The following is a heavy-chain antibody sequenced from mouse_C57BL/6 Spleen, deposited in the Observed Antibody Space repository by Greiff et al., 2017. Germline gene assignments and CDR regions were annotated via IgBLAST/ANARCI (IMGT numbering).Heavy chain of an antibody. CDR3: ARGALWSPYAMDY. Sequence: DVQLQESGPGLVKPSQSLSLTCSVTGYSITSGYYWNWIRQFPGNKLEWMGYISYDGSNNYNPSLKNRISITRDTSKNQFFLKLNSVTTEDTATYYCARGALWSPYAMDYWGQGTSVTVSS. CDR1: GYSITSGYY. D-gene: IGHD1-1*02. CDR2: ISYDGSN. V-gene: IGHV3-6*01. J-gene: IGHJ4*01.